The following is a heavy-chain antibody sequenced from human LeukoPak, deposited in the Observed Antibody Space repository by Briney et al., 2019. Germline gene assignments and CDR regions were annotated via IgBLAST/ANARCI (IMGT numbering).Heavy chain of an antibody. CDR3: ATGYSSGWYGRLDY. Sequence: PGGSLRLSCAASGFTFSSYGMHRVRQAPGKGLEWVAFIRYDGSNKYYADSVKARFTLSRDNSKNTMYLQMNTLRAEDTAVYYCATGYSSGWYGRLDYWGQGTLVTVSS. V-gene: IGHV3-30*02. CDR1: GFTFSSYG. CDR2: IRYDGSNK. D-gene: IGHD6-19*01. J-gene: IGHJ4*02.